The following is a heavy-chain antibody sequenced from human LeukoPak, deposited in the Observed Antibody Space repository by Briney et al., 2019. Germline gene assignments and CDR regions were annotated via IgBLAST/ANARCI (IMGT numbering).Heavy chain of an antibody. CDR3: ARGAALAIDY. CDR1: GGYFSGTY. D-gene: IGHD2-15*01. J-gene: IGHJ4*02. CDR2: ISTTGST. Sequence: SETLSLTCAVYGGYFSGTYWSWIRQPPGKGLEWIGRISTTGSTNYNPSLKSRVTMSLDTSKNQFSLKLNSVTAADTAVYYCARGAALAIDYWGQGALVTVSS. V-gene: IGHV4-59*10.